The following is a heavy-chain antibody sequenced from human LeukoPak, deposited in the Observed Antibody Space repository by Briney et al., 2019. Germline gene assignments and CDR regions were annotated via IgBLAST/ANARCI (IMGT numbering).Heavy chain of an antibody. D-gene: IGHD7-27*01. CDR2: INGKRGDT. V-gene: IGHV1-2*02. Sequence: ASVKVSCKASGFTFTDHYMHWVRQAPGQGLEWMGWINGKRGDTNYAQNFQDRVTMTRDTSTSTVYMELSRPTVDDTAVYYCARDHDWGVDYWGQGTLVTVSS. CDR1: GFTFTDHY. CDR3: ARDHDWGVDY. J-gene: IGHJ4*02.